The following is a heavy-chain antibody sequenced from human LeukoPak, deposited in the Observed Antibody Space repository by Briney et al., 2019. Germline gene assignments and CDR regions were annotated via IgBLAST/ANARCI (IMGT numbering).Heavy chain of an antibody. CDR3: ARDQGGVGY. D-gene: IGHD3-16*01. V-gene: IGHV3-48*01. CDR1: GITFSTYS. J-gene: IGHJ4*02. Sequence: GGSLRLSCVASGITFSTYSMNWVRQAPGKGLEWVSYISSFSGTINYADSVKGRFTISRDNAKNSLYLQMNSLRAEDTAVYYCARDQGGVGYWGQGTLVTVSS. CDR2: ISSFSGTI.